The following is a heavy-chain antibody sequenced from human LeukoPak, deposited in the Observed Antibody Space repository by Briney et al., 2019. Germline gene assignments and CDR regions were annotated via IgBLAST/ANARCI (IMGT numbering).Heavy chain of an antibody. CDR1: GYTFTSYY. CDR3: ARVFSSSWYYFDY. J-gene: IGHJ4*02. CDR2: INPNSGGT. D-gene: IGHD6-13*01. Sequence: GASVKVSCKASGYTFTSYYTHWVRQAPGQGLEWMGWINPNSGGTNYAQKFQGRVTMTRDTSISTAYMELSRLRSDDTAVYYCARVFSSSWYYFDYWGQGTLVTVSS. V-gene: IGHV1-2*02.